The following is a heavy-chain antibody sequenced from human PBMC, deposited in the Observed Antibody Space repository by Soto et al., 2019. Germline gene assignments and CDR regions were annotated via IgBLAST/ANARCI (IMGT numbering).Heavy chain of an antibody. Sequence: EVQLVESGGGLVQPGRSLRLSCVASGFIADDYAMHWVRQAPGKGLEWVSGISSNSATINYADSVKGRFTISRDNAKNSLLLQMNSLRPEDTAFYYCVKDMKWGGMTTIPYFDSWGQGTLVTVSS. J-gene: IGHJ4*02. D-gene: IGHD4-17*01. CDR3: VKDMKWGGMTTIPYFDS. V-gene: IGHV3-9*02. CDR2: ISSNSATI. CDR1: GFIADDYA.